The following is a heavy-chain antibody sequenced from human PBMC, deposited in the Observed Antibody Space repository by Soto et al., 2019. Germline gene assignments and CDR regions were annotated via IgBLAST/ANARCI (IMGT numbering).Heavy chain of an antibody. CDR1: GFTFSSYW. J-gene: IGHJ5*02. Sequence: GGSLRLSCAASGFTFSSYWMSWVRQAPGKGLEWVANIKQDGSEKYYVDSVKGRFTISRDNAKNSLYLQMNSLGAEDTAVYYCARDSQLYCSSGSCYPSWFDPWGQGTLVTVSS. CDR3: ARDSQLYCSSGSCYPSWFDP. V-gene: IGHV3-7*01. D-gene: IGHD2-15*01. CDR2: IKQDGSEK.